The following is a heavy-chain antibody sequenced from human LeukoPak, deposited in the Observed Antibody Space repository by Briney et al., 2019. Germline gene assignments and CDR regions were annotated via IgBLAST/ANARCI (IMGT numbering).Heavy chain of an antibody. Sequence: SQTLSLTRTVSGGSISSGDYHWSWIRQPPGKGLEWIGYIYYSGSTYYNPSLKSRVTISVDTSKNQFSLKLSSVTAADTAVYYCARVYYYDNSGYGKDYFDYWGQGTLVTVSS. CDR1: GGSISSGDYH. V-gene: IGHV4-30-4*01. CDR3: ARVYYYDNSGYGKDYFDY. CDR2: IYYSGST. J-gene: IGHJ4*02. D-gene: IGHD3-22*01.